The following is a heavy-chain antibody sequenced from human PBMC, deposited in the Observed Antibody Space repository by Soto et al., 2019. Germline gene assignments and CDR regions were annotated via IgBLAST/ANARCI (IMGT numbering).Heavy chain of an antibody. Sequence: QVQLVESGGGVVQPGRSLRLSCAASGFTFSSYGMHWVRQAPGKGLEWVAVISYDGSNKYYADSVKGRFTISRDNSKNTLYLQMNSLRAEDTAVYYCAKERFRGQGYSSGGIPFFQHWGQGTLVTVSS. CDR1: GFTFSSYG. D-gene: IGHD6-19*01. V-gene: IGHV3-30*18. J-gene: IGHJ1*01. CDR2: ISYDGSNK. CDR3: AKERFRGQGYSSGGIPFFQH.